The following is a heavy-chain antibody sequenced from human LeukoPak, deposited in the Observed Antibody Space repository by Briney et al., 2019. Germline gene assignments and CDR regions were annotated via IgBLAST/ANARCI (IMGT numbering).Heavy chain of an antibody. CDR1: GGSISSYY. J-gene: IGHJ4*02. D-gene: IGHD3-10*01. Sequence: SETLSLTCTVSGGSISSYYWSWIRQPPGKGLEWIGYIYYSGSTNYNPSLKSRVTISVDTSKNQFSLKLSSVTAADTAVYYCARGPVYYYGSGGYYNYWGQGTLVTVSS. V-gene: IGHV4-59*08. CDR3: ARGPVYYYGSGGYYNY. CDR2: IYYSGST.